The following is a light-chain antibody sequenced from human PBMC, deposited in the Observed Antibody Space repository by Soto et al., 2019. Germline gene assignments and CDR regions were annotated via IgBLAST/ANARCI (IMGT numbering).Light chain of an antibody. Sequence: QSVLTQPPSASGSPGQSVTISCTGTSSDVGGYNYVSWYQQHPDKAPKLMIYEVSNRPSGVSNRFSGSKSGNTASLTISGLQAEDEADYYCSSYTTTKTLLFGGGTKLTVL. CDR1: SSDVGGYNY. J-gene: IGLJ2*01. CDR3: SSYTTTKTLL. V-gene: IGLV2-14*01. CDR2: EVS.